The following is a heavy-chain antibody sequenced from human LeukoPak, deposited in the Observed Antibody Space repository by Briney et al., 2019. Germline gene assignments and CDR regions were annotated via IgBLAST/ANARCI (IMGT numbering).Heavy chain of an antibody. V-gene: IGHV4-34*01. CDR2: INHSGST. J-gene: IGHJ3*02. Sequence: SGTLSLTCAVYGGSFSGYYWSWIRQPPGKGLEWIGEINHSGSTNYNPSLKSRVTISVDTSKNQFSLKLSSVTAADTAVYYCARSTVYFDAFDIWGQGTMVTVSS. CDR3: ARSTVYFDAFDI. D-gene: IGHD2/OR15-2a*01. CDR1: GGSFSGYY.